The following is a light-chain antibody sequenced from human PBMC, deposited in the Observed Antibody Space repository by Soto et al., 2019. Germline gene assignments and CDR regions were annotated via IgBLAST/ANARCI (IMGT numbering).Light chain of an antibody. Sequence: EIVLTRSPGTLSLSPGARATLSCRASQSIVRNYLAGYQQKGGLAPRLLVYGASSRATGIPDRFSGGGSGSDFTLSISMREPEDFAVYYGQHCGGAPSVYTFGQATMLECK. V-gene: IGKV3-20*01. J-gene: IGKJ2*01. CDR1: QSIVRNY. CDR2: GAS. CDR3: QHCGGAPSVYT.